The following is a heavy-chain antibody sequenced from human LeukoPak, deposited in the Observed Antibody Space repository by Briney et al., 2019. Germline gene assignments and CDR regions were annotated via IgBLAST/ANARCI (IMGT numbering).Heavy chain of an antibody. J-gene: IGHJ4*02. CDR2: IYPGDSET. Sequence: GESLKISCKGSGFSFTNYWIAWVRQMPGKGLEWMGIIYPGDSETRYNPAFQGQVTISADKSNTTAYLQWSSLKASDTAIYYCTRRQWTAYAIGDYWGQGTLVTVSS. CDR3: TRRQWTAYAIGDY. V-gene: IGHV5-51*01. D-gene: IGHD2-8*01. CDR1: GFSFTNYW.